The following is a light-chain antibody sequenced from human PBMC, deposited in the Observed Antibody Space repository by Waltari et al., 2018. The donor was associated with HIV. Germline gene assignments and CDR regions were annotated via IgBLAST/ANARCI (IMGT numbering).Light chain of an antibody. V-gene: IGLV4-69*02. CDR1: SGHTNYA. CDR3: QTWGTGIQV. Sequence: QLVLTQSPSASASLGDSVKLTCTLSSGHTNYAIAWHQQPPEKGPRYLMTLKRDGSHSKGDGIPDRFSGSSSGAERYLIISSLQSEDEADYYCQTWGTGIQVFGGGTKVTVL. CDR2: LKRDGSH. J-gene: IGLJ3*02.